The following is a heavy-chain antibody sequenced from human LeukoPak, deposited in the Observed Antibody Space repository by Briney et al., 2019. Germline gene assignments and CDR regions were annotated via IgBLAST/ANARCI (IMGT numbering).Heavy chain of an antibody. CDR1: GFTFSSYW. J-gene: IGHJ4*02. D-gene: IGHD6-6*01. CDR3: ARGPNSNWSGLDF. CDR2: ISPTGSTT. Sequence: GGTLRLSCAASGFTFSSYWMHWARQLPGKGLVWVSRISPTGSTTSYADSVKGRFTVSRDNAKNTLYLQVNNLRAEDTAVYYCARGPNSNWSGLDFWGQGTLLTVSS. V-gene: IGHV3-74*01.